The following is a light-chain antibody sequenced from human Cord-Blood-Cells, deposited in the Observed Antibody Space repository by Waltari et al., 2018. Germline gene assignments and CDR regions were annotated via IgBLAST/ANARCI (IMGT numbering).Light chain of an antibody. CDR2: GAS. V-gene: IGKV3-15*01. CDR1: QSVSSN. Sequence: EIVMTHSPATLSVSPGESSTLSCRASQSVSSNLAWYQQKPGQAPRLLIYGASTRATGIPARFRGSGSGTEFTLTISSLQSEDFAVYYCQQYNNWPQTFGQGTKVEIK. CDR3: QQYNNWPQT. J-gene: IGKJ1*01.